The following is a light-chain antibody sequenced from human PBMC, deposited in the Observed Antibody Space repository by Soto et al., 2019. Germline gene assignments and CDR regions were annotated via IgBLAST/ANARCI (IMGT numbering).Light chain of an antibody. CDR2: DVS. CDR3: CSSAGSFSYI. V-gene: IGLV2-11*01. CDR1: SGDVGGYNY. J-gene: IGLJ1*01. Sequence: QSALTQPRSVSGSPGQSVTISCTGTSGDVGGYNYVSWYQQHPGKAPKVMIYDVSKRPSGVPDRFSGSKSGNTASLTISGLQAEDEADYYCCSSAGSFSYIFGTGTKVTVL.